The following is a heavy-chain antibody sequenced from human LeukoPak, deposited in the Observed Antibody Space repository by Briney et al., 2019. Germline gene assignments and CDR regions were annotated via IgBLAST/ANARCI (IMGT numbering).Heavy chain of an antibody. CDR3: ARGQQFLAAYYFDY. D-gene: IGHD6-13*01. CDR1: GGSISSSNW. Sequence: ASETLSLTCAVSGGSISSSNWWSWVRQPPGKGLEWIGEIYHSGSTNYNPSLKSRVTISVDKSKNQFSLKLSSVTAADTAVYYCARGQQFLAAYYFDYWGQGTLVTVSS. J-gene: IGHJ4*02. CDR2: IYHSGST. V-gene: IGHV4-4*02.